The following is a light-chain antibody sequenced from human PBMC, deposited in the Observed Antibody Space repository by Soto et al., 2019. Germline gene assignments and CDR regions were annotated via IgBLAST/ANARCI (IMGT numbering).Light chain of an antibody. CDR1: QSISSH. V-gene: IGKV1-39*01. Sequence: DIQMTQSPSSPSASAGDRVTITCRASQSISSHLNWYQQKSGKTPKLLIYAASSLQSGVPSRFSGSGSGTDFTLTISSLQPEDFATYYCQQSYSSPRTFGQGTKLEIK. J-gene: IGKJ2*01. CDR3: QQSYSSPRT. CDR2: AAS.